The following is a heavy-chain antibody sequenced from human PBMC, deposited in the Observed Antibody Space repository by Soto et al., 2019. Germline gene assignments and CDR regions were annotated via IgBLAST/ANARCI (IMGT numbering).Heavy chain of an antibody. Sequence: SETLSLTCTVSGGSISSGGYYWSWIRQHPGKGLEWIGYIYYSGSTYYNPSLKSRVTISVDTSKNQFSLKLSSVTAADTAVYYCARASKVGYFDWLSYNYFDYWGQGTLVTVSS. CDR2: IYYSGST. CDR3: ARASKVGYFDWLSYNYFDY. CDR1: GGSISSGGYY. D-gene: IGHD3-9*01. V-gene: IGHV4-31*03. J-gene: IGHJ4*02.